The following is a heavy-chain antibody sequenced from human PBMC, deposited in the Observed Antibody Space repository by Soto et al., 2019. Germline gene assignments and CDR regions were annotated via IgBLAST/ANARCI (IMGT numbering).Heavy chain of an antibody. D-gene: IGHD3-22*01. Sequence: VPQITGKGLEWMGRIDPSDSYTYYSPSYQGHVSISADKSINTAYLQWSSLKASDTAMYYCASVSVADSSGGRSVSDFWRRGTLDL. V-gene: IGHV5-10-1*01. J-gene: IGHJ2*01. CDR3: ASVSVADSSGGRSVSDFWRRGTLDL. CDR2: IDPSDSYT.